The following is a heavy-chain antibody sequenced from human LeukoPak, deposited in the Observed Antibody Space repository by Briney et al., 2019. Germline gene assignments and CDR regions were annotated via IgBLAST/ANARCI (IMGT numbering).Heavy chain of an antibody. Sequence: TSVKVSCKASGFTFTSSAVQWVRQARGQRLEWIGWIVVGSGNTNYAQKFQERVTITRDMSTSTAYMEPSSLRSEDTAVYYCAARSTGNTSGAFDIWGQGTMVTVSS. J-gene: IGHJ3*02. V-gene: IGHV1-58*01. CDR3: AARSTGNTSGAFDI. CDR2: IVVGSGNT. CDR1: GFTFTSSA. D-gene: IGHD1-7*01.